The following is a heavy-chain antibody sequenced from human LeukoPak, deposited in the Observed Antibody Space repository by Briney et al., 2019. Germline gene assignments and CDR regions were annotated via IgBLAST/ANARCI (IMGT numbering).Heavy chain of an antibody. D-gene: IGHD5-18*01. CDR3: ARDQNVIVDTAMVTGYYYYYYMDV. V-gene: IGHV4-4*07. CDR1: GDSISSYY. CDR2: IYTSGGT. J-gene: IGHJ6*03. Sequence: PSETLSLTCTVSGDSISSYYWSWIRQPAGKGLEWIGRIYTSGGTNYNPSLKSRVTMSVDTSKNQFSLKLSSVTAADTAVYYCARDQNVIVDTAMVTGYYYYYYMDVWGKGTTVTVSS.